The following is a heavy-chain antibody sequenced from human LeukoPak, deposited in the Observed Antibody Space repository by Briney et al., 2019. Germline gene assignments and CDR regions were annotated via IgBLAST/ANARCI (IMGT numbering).Heavy chain of an antibody. CDR1: GYTFTSYD. D-gene: IGHD2-15*01. J-gene: IGHJ5*02. V-gene: IGHV1-8*01. CDR2: MNPNSGNT. Sequence: ASVKVSCKASGYTFTSYDINWVRQATGQGLEWMGWMNPNSGNTGYAQKFQGRVTMTRNTSISTAYMELSSLRSEDTAVYYCARETSLGYCSGGSCYSYWFDPWGQGTLVTVSS. CDR3: ARETSLGYCSGGSCYSYWFDP.